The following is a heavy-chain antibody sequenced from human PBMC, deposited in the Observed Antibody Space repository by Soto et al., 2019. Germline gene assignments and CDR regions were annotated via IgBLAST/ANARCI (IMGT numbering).Heavy chain of an antibody. CDR2: ISGSGSST. Sequence: ELQLLESGGTLVQPGGSLRLSCAASGFTFSSFAMNWVRQAPGKGLEWVSVISGSGSSTYYADSVKGRFTISRDNSKNTPYLQMNSLRAEDTAVYYCAKWGRASCYASCNYYYMDAWGKGTTVTVSS. CDR3: AKWGRASCYASCNYYYMDA. CDR1: GFTFSSFA. D-gene: IGHD2-2*01. V-gene: IGHV3-23*01. J-gene: IGHJ6*03.